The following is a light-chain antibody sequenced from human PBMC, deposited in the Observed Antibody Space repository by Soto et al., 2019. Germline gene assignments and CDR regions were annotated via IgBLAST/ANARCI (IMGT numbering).Light chain of an antibody. CDR1: SSDVGAYIF. CDR3: VSFTTSRSYV. CDR2: DII. J-gene: IGLJ1*01. V-gene: IGLV2-14*03. Sequence: QSVLTQPASVSGSPGQSITISCTGTSSDVGAYIFVSWYQQHPGKAPKLMIYDIINRPSGVSNRFSGPKSGNTASLTISGLQAEDEADYYCVSFTTSRSYVFGTGTQLTVL.